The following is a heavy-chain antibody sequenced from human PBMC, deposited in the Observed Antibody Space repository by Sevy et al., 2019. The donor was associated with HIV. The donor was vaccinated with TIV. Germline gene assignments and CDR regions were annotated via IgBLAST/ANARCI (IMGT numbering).Heavy chain of an antibody. D-gene: IGHD6-19*01. CDR2: IIPIFGTA. J-gene: IGHJ6*02. V-gene: IGHV1-69*13. Sequence: ASVKVSCKASGGTFSSYAIRWVRQAPGQGLEWMGGIIPIFGTANYAQKFQGRVTITADESTSTAYMELSSLRSEDTAVYYCARSRSIAVSSTNYYYYYGIDVWGQGTTVTVSS. CDR1: GGTFSSYA. CDR3: ARSRSIAVSSTNYYYYYGIDV.